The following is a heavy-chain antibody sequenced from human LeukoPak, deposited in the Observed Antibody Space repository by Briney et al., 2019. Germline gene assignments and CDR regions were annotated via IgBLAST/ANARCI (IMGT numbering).Heavy chain of an antibody. V-gene: IGHV3-23*01. CDR3: AKGGSYCPVAY. Sequence: GGSLRLSCAASGFTFSSYAMSWVRQAPGKGLGWVSAISGSGGSTYYADSVKGRFTISRDNSKNTLYLQMNSLRAEDTAVYYCAKGGSYCPVAYWGQGTLVTVSS. D-gene: IGHD1-26*01. CDR1: GFTFSSYA. J-gene: IGHJ4*02. CDR2: ISGSGGST.